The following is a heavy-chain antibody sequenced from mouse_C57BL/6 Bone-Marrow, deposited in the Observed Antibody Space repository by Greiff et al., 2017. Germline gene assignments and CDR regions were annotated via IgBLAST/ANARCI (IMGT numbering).Heavy chain of an antibody. Sequence: EVKLVESGGGLVQPGGSMKLSCAASGFTFSDAWMDWVRQSPEKGLEWVAEIRNKANNHATYYAESVKGRFTISRDDSKSSVYLQMNSLRAEDTGIYYCTSSLFYYGNYEYYFDYWGQGTTLTVSS. J-gene: IGHJ2*01. CDR2: IRNKANNHAT. CDR3: TSSLFYYGNYEYYFDY. CDR1: GFTFSDAW. D-gene: IGHD2-1*01. V-gene: IGHV6-6*01.